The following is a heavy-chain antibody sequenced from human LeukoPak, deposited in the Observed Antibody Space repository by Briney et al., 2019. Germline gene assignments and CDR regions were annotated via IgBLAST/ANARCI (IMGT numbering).Heavy chain of an antibody. V-gene: IGHV4-59*01. Sequence: SETLSLTCTGSGGSITSYYWSWIRQPPGKGLEWIGYIHHSGSTNHNPSLRSRVTISVDTSRNQLSLELSPVTVADTAVYYCARATAGTGYYFDFWGQGALVSVSS. CDR2: IHHSGST. CDR1: GGSITSYY. J-gene: IGHJ4*02. D-gene: IGHD6-13*01. CDR3: ARATAGTGYYFDF.